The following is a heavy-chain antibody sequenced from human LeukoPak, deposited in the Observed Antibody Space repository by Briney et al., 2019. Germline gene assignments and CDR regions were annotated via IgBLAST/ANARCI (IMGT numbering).Heavy chain of an antibody. CDR3: ARGLTSGSYGGNWFDP. CDR2: INPNSGGT. J-gene: IGHJ5*02. CDR1: GYTFTGYY. V-gene: IGHV1-2*02. D-gene: IGHD1-26*01. Sequence: ASVKVSCKASGYTFTGYYMHWVRQAPGQGLEWMGWINPNSGGTNYAQKLQGRVTMTTDTSTSTAYMELRSLRSDDTAVHYCARGLTSGSYGGNWFDPWGQGTLVTVSS.